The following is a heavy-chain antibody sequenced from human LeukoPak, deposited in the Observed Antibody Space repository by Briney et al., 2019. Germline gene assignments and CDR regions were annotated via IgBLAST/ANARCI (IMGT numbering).Heavy chain of an antibody. CDR3: AKVVSRSTYFPFDY. CDR1: GFTFSSYA. V-gene: IGHV3-23*01. Sequence: PGGSLRLSCAASGFTFSSYAMNWVRQAPGKGLEWVSTISDSGSITYYADSVRGRFTISRDNPRTTLYLQMNRLRAEDTAVYYCAKVVSRSTYFPFDYWGQGTLVTVSS. J-gene: IGHJ4*02. D-gene: IGHD2/OR15-2a*01. CDR2: ISDSGSIT.